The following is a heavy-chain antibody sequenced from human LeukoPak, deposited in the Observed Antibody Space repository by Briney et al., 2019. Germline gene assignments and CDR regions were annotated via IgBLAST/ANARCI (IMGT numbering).Heavy chain of an antibody. J-gene: IGHJ6*03. Sequence: QPGGSLRLSCTASGFTFGDYAMSWVRQAPGKGLEWVGFIRSKAYGGTTEYAASVKGRFTISRDDSKSIAYLQMNSLKTEDTAVYYCTRDRAAAGYYYYYMDVWGKGTTVTVSS. CDR3: TRDRAAAGYYYYYMDV. D-gene: IGHD6-13*01. CDR2: IRSKAYGGTT. CDR1: GFTFGDYA. V-gene: IGHV3-49*04.